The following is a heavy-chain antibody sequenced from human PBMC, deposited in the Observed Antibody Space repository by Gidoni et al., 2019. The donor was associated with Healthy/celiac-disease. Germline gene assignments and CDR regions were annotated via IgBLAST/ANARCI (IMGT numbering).Heavy chain of an antibody. CDR2: IKQDGSEK. V-gene: IGHV3-7*03. CDR1: GFPFSSYW. D-gene: IGHD3-3*01. J-gene: IGHJ4*02. Sequence: EVQLVESGGGLVQPGGSLRLSFAASGFPFSSYWMSWVRQAPGKGLEWVANIKQDGSEKYYVDSVKGRFTISRDNAKNSLYLQMNSLRAEDTAVYYCARDLYDFWSGYDYWGQGTLVTVSS. CDR3: ARDLYDFWSGYDY.